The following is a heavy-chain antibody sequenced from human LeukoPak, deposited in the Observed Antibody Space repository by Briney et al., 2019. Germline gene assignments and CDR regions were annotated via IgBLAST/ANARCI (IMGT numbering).Heavy chain of an antibody. Sequence: SETLSLTCTVSVGSISSYYWSWIRQPAGKGLEWIGRMYTSGSTNYNPSLKSRVTMSVDTSKNQFSLKLNSVTAADTAVYYCARGISYYYYYMDVWGKGTTVTVSS. V-gene: IGHV4-4*07. CDR3: ARGISYYYYYMDV. J-gene: IGHJ6*03. CDR1: VGSISSYY. CDR2: MYTSGST. D-gene: IGHD3-3*01.